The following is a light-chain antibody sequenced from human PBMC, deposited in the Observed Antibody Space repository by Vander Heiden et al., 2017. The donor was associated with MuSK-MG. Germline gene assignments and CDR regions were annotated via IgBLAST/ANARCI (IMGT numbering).Light chain of an antibody. CDR1: QSVSSY. J-gene: IGKJ3*01. CDR3: LQRNSWPPQFT. V-gene: IGKV3-11*01. CDR2: DAS. Sequence: EIVLTQSPVTLSLSPGERATLSCRASQSVSSYLAWYQQKPGQAPRLLIYDASNRATGIPARFSGSGSGTDFTLTISSLEPEDFAVYYCLQRNSWPPQFTFGPGTRVDFK.